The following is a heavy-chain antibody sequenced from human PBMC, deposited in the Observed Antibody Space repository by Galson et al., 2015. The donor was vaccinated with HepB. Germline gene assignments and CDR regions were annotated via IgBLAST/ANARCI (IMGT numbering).Heavy chain of an antibody. CDR3: AKDQAIVGATGCDY. J-gene: IGHJ4*02. CDR2: ISYDGSNK. D-gene: IGHD1-26*01. Sequence: SLRLSCAASGFTFSSYGMHWVRQAPGKGLEWVAVISYDGSNKYYADSVKGRFTISRDNSKNTLYLQMNSLRAEDTAVYYCAKDQAIVGATGCDYWGQGTLVTVSS. V-gene: IGHV3-30*18. CDR1: GFTFSSYG.